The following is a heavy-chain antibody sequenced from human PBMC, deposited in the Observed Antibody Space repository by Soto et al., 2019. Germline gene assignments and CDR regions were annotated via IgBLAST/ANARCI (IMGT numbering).Heavy chain of an antibody. CDR1: GFTFSLYG. CDR3: AKYVTAAGENYYNTGLDV. D-gene: IGHD6-13*01. J-gene: IGHJ6*02. Sequence: QVQLVESGGGVVQPGKSVRLSCAASGFTFSLYGIHWVRQAPGKGLEWVAFITYEGSHQDYVDSVKGRFTLSRDNSKNCVFLQMISLRPEDTAVYYCAKYVTAAGENYYNTGLDVWGHGTTVTVSS. CDR2: ITYEGSHQ. V-gene: IGHV3-30*18.